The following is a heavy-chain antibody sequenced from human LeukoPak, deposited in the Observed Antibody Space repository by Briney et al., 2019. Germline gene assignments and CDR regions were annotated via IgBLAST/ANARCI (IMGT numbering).Heavy chain of an antibody. V-gene: IGHV3-23*01. D-gene: IGHD5-24*01. Sequence: SGGSLTLSCAASGFTFDIYAMTWVRQAPGKGPDWVSGISASANSTYHADSVKGRFIISRDNSKNTLFLQMNSLSAEDTAVYHCVRGTHSTIIAVIGGHFDYWGQGTLVTVSS. CDR1: GFTFDIYA. J-gene: IGHJ4*02. CDR2: ISASANST. CDR3: VRGTHSTIIAVIGGHFDY.